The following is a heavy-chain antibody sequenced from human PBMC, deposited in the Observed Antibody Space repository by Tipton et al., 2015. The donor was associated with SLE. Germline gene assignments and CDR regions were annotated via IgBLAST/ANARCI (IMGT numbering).Heavy chain of an antibody. CDR3: ARVDTVFDY. CDR2: IYYRGST. J-gene: IGHJ4*02. D-gene: IGHD5-18*01. CDR1: GGSISSSSYY. V-gene: IGHV4-39*07. Sequence: TLSLTCTVSGGSISSSSYYWGWIRQPPGKGLEWIGNIYYRGSTYYNPSLKSRVTISVDTSKNQFSLKLSSVTAADTAVYYCARVDTVFDYWGQGTLVTVSS.